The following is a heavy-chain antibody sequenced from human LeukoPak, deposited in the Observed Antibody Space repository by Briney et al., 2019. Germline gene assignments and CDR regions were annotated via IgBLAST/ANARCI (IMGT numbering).Heavy chain of an antibody. CDR1: GFPFNNYV. CDR2: LRYDGNHD. V-gene: IGHV3-30*02. Sequence: GGSLRLSCAASGFPFNNYVIHWVRLPPGKGLEGVAFLRYDGNHDYYADSVKGRFTFSRDNSKNTLFLQMNSRRAEDTAVYYCASRPTGFDWGPFDYWGQGTLVTVSS. J-gene: IGHJ4*02. D-gene: IGHD5-12*01. CDR3: ASRPTGFDWGPFDY.